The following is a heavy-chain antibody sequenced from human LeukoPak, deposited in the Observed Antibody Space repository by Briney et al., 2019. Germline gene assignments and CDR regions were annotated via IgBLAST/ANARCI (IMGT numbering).Heavy chain of an antibody. V-gene: IGHV4-34*01. D-gene: IGHD1-26*01. CDR3: ARRGGSYPDAFDI. CDR2: INHSGST. CDR1: GGSFSGYY. Sequence: SETLSLTCAVYGGSFSGYYWSWIRQPPGKGLEWIGEINHSGSTNYNPSLKSRVTISVDTSKKQFSLKLSSVTAADTAVYYCARRGGSYPDAFDIWGQGTMVTVSS. J-gene: IGHJ3*02.